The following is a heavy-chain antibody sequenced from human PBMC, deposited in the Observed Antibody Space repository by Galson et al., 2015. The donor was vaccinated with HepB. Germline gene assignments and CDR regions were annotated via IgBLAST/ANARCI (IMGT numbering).Heavy chain of an antibody. J-gene: IGHJ5*02. V-gene: IGHV6-1*01. D-gene: IGHD3-10*01. CDR3: ARDRESYYPNNWFDP. CDR2: TYYRSKWYN. CDR1: GDSVSSNSAA. Sequence: CAISGDSVSSNSAAWNWIRQSPSRGLEWLGRTYYRSKWYNDYAVSVKSRITINPDTSKNQFSLQLNSVTPEDTAVYYCARDRESYYPNNWFDPWGQGTLVTVSS.